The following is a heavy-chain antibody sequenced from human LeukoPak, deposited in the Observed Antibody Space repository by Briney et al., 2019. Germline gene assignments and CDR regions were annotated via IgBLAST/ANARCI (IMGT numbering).Heavy chain of an antibody. V-gene: IGHV4-61*02. D-gene: IGHD3-10*01. CDR1: GGSISSGSYY. CDR3: ARGSVYYYGSGRTQGAFDI. J-gene: IGHJ3*02. CDR2: IYTSGST. Sequence: SETLSLTCTVSGGSISSGSYYWSWIRQPAGKGQEWIGRIYTSGSTNYNPSLKSRVTISVDTSKNQFSLKLSSVTAADTAVYYCARGSVYYYGSGRTQGAFDIWGQGTMVTVSS.